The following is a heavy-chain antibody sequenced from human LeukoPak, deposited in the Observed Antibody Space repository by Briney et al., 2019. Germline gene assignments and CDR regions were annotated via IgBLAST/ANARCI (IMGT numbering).Heavy chain of an antibody. CDR2: ISWNSGSI. V-gene: IGHV3-9*01. CDR3: ARDIVVVVAATRRNWFDP. D-gene: IGHD2-15*01. J-gene: IGHJ5*02. CDR1: GFTFDDYA. Sequence: GGSLRLSCAASGFTFDDYAMHWVRQAPGKGLEWVSGISWNSGSIGYADSVKGRFTISRDNSKNTLYLQMNSLRAEDTAVYYCARDIVVVVAATRRNWFDPWGQGTLVTVSS.